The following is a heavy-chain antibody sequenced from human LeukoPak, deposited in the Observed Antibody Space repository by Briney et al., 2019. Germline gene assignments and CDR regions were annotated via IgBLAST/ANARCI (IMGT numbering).Heavy chain of an antibody. CDR2: IYPGDSDT. CDR1: GYSFTSYW. V-gene: IGHV5-51*01. CDR3: ARVTYYYDSSGYYYLDY. D-gene: IGHD3-22*01. J-gene: IGHJ4*02. Sequence: RGESLKISCEGSGYSFTSYWIGWVRQMPGKGLEWMGIIYPGDSDTRYSPSFQGQVTISADKSISTAYLQWSSLKASDTAMYYCARVTYYYDSSGYYYLDYWGQGTLVTVSS.